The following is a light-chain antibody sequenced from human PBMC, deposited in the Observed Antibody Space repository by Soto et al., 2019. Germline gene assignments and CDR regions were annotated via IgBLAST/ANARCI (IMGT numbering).Light chain of an antibody. Sequence: DIQLTQSPSFLSASVGDRVTITCRASQSIISHLAWYQQKAGKAPKLLIYAASTLQRGVPSRFSGSGSGTEFTLTITGLQTEDFSTYYCQQLNSYPVTFGGGTKVAIK. CDR3: QQLNSYPVT. J-gene: IGKJ4*01. V-gene: IGKV1-9*01. CDR1: QSIISH. CDR2: AAS.